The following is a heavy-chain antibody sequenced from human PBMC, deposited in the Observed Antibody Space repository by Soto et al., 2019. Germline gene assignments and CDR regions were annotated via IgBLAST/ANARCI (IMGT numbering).Heavy chain of an antibody. CDR1: GYTFPSYG. Sequence: QVQLVQSGAEVKKPGASVKVSAKASGYTFPSYGISWVQQAPGQGLEWMGWISAYNGNTNYAQKLQDRVTMTTDTSTSTAYMELRSLRSDDTAVYYCARGNSSGWYILVPDYWGQGTLVTVSS. D-gene: IGHD6-19*01. CDR2: ISAYNGNT. J-gene: IGHJ4*02. V-gene: IGHV1-18*01. CDR3: ARGNSSGWYILVPDY.